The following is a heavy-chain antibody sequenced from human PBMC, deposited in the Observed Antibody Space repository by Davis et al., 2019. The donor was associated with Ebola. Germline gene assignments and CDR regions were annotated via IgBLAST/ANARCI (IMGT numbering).Heavy chain of an antibody. D-gene: IGHD3-10*01. J-gene: IGHJ4*02. CDR2: IVVGSGNT. V-gene: IGHV1-58*01. Sequence: SVKVSCKASGFTFTSSAVQWVRQARGQRLEWIGWIVVGSGNTNYAQKFQERVTITRDMSTSTAYMELSSLRSEDTAVYYCARATRWDLLSDNWGQGTLVTVSS. CDR3: ARATRWDLLSDN. CDR1: GFTFTSSA.